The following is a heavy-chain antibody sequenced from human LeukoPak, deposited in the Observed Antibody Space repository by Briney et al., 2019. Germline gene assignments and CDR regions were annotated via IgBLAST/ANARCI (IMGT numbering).Heavy chain of an antibody. CDR1: LYTFTNSD. D-gene: IGHD3-3*01. J-gene: IGHJ4*02. Sequence: ASLKSSCTTSLYTFTNSDIYWVRHRTGQRLEWIWWMKTNSGNTGYAQKFQGRVTMTRNTSTSTAYMELTSLRSEDTAVYYCARVNNDFWSGYYSFDYWGQGALVTVSS. CDR2: MKTNSGNT. V-gene: IGHV1-8*01. CDR3: ARVNNDFWSGYYSFDY.